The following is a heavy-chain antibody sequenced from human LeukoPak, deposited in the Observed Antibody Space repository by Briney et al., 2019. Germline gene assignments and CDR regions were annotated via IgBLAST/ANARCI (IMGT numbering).Heavy chain of an antibody. CDR3: ARGSIVSTMIVVVPFDY. CDR1: GGSINSGGYY. D-gene: IGHD3-22*01. CDR2: INHSGST. J-gene: IGHJ4*02. V-gene: IGHV4-34*01. Sequence: PSQTLSLTCTVSGGSINSGGYYWTWIRQPPGKGLEWIGEINHSGSTNYNPSLKSRVTISVDTSKNQFSLKLSSVTAADTAVYYCARGSIVSTMIVVVPFDYWGQGTLVTVSS.